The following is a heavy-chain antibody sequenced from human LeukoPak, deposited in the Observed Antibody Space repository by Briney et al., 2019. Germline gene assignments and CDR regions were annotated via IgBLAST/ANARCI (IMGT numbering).Heavy chain of an antibody. D-gene: IGHD6-19*01. V-gene: IGHV3-23*01. CDR3: AKASSGWDFDY. CDR1: RFTFSSYA. Sequence: PGVSLRLSCAASRFTFSSYAMSWVRQAPGKGLEWVSAISGSGGSTYYADSVKGRFTISRDNSKNTLYLQMSSLRAEDTAVYYCAKASSGWDFDYWGQGTLVTVSS. J-gene: IGHJ4*02. CDR2: ISGSGGST.